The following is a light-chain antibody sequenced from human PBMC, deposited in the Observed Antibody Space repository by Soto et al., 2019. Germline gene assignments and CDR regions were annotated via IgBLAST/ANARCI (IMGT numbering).Light chain of an antibody. V-gene: IGLV2-14*01. CDR3: SSYTSSSTVV. CDR1: SSDIGGYNY. CDR2: EVV. J-gene: IGLJ2*01. Sequence: QSALTQPASVSGSPGQSITISCTGTSSDIGGYNYVSWYQQHPGKAPKLMIYEVVNRPSGLSYRFSGSKSGNTASLTISALQAEDEADYYCSSYTSSSTVVFGGGTKLTVL.